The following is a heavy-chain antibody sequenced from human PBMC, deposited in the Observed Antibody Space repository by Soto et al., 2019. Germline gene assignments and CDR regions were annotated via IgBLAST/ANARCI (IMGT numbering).Heavy chain of an antibody. CDR2: IDWDDDK. D-gene: IGHD3-10*01. CDR3: ALILPYYGSGSYYYYMDV. CDR1: GFSLSTSGMC. Sequence: SGPTLVNPTQTLTLTCTFSGFSLSTSGMCVSWIRQPPGKALEWLARIDWDDDKYYGTSLKTRLTISNDTSKNQVVLTMTNMDPVDTATYYCALILPYYGSGSYYYYMDVWGKGTTVTVSS. V-gene: IGHV2-70*11. J-gene: IGHJ6*03.